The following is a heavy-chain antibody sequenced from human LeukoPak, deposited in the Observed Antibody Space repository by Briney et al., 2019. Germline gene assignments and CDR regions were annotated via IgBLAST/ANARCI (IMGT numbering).Heavy chain of an antibody. V-gene: IGHV4-59*01. CDR3: ARSPSMVRGVIYWFDP. D-gene: IGHD3-10*01. Sequence: SETLSLTCAVSGGSISSYYWSWIRQPPGKGLEWLGYIYYSGRTNYNPSLKSRVTISVDTSKNQFSLKLSSVTAADTAVYYCARSPSMVRGVIYWFDPWGQGTLVTVSS. J-gene: IGHJ5*02. CDR2: IYYSGRT. CDR1: GGSISSYY.